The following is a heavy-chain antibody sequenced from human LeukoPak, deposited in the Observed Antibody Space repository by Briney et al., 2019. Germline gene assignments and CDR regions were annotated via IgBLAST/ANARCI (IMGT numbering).Heavy chain of an antibody. CDR1: GFTFSSYT. D-gene: IGHD3-10*02. V-gene: IGHV3-21*01. CDR2: ISSSSSYI. Sequence: GGSLGLSCAASGFTFSSYTMNWVRQAPGKGLEWVSSISSSSSYIYYADSVKGRFTISRDNAKNSLYLQMNSLRAEDTAVYYCAELGITMIGGVWGKGTTVTISS. J-gene: IGHJ6*04. CDR3: AELGITMIGGV.